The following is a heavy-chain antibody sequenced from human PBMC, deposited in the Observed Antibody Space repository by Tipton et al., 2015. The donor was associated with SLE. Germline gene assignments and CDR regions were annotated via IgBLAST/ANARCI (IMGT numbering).Heavy chain of an antibody. CDR2: INNSGRT. J-gene: IGHJ4*02. Sequence: TLSLTCAVYGGSFRGYYWSWIRQPPGKGLEWIGEINNSGRTNYNPPLKGRVTMSVDTSKNQFSLKLSSVTAADTAVYYCARGEAFSEYYFDYWGQGTLVTVSS. CDR1: GGSFRGYY. D-gene: IGHD3-16*01. CDR3: ARGEAFSEYYFDY. V-gene: IGHV4-34*01.